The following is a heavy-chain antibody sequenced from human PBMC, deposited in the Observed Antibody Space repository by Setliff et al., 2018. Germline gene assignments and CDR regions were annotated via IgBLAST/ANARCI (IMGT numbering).Heavy chain of an antibody. J-gene: IGHJ4*02. CDR1: GFTFSDYS. CDR2: ISSASRTI. V-gene: IGHV3-48*04. CDR3: ARAKGTTMATQYFDY. Sequence: PGGSLRLSCAASGFTFSDYSMNWVRQAPGKGLQWVSYISSASRTIHYADSAEGRFTISRDNAKNSLYLQLNSLRAEDTAVYYCARAKGTTMATQYFDYWGQGTLVTVSS. D-gene: IGHD3-10*01.